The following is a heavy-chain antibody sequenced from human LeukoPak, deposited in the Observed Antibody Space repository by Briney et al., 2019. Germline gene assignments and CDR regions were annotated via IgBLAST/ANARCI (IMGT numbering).Heavy chain of an antibody. CDR1: GFTVSSNY. CDR2: ISGSGGST. Sequence: GGSLRLSCAASGFTVSSNYMSWVRQAPGKGLEWVSAISGSGGSTYYADSVKGRFTISRDNSKNTLYLQMNSLRAEDTAVYYCAKRTLRRGWSAAEYFQHWGQGTLVTVSS. V-gene: IGHV3-23*01. CDR3: AKRTLRRGWSAAEYFQH. J-gene: IGHJ1*01. D-gene: IGHD6-19*01.